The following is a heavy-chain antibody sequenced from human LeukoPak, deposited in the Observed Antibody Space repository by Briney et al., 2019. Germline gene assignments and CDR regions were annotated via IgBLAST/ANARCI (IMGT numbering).Heavy chain of an antibody. V-gene: IGHV4-34*01. J-gene: IGHJ6*03. CDR2: INHSGST. CDR1: GGSFSGYY. CDR3: ARRSGAADGYNYDYYYYMDV. D-gene: IGHD5-24*01. Sequence: PSETLSLTCAVYGGSFSGYYWNWIRQPPGEGREWIGEINHSGSTNYNPSLKSRVTISVDTSKNQFSLKVNSVTAADTAVYYCARRSGAADGYNYDYYYYMDVWGRGTTVTVSS.